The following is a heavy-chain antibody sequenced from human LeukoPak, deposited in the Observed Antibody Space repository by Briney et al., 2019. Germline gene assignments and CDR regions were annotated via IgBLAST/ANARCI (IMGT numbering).Heavy chain of an antibody. CDR1: GYTFTSYG. V-gene: IGHV1-18*01. CDR2: IIAYNGNT. Sequence: ASVKVSCKASGYTFTSYGISWVRQAPGQGLEWMGWIIAYNGNTNYAQKLQGRVTMTTDTSTSTAYMELSRLRSDDTAVYYCARDSRHYDFWSGYYIPSYFDYWGQGTLVTVSS. CDR3: ARDSRHYDFWSGYYIPSYFDY. D-gene: IGHD3-3*01. J-gene: IGHJ4*02.